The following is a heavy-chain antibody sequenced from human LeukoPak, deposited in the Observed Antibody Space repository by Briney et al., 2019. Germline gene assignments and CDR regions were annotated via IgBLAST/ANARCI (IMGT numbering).Heavy chain of an antibody. V-gene: IGHV1-2*02. CDR2: INPNSGGT. CDR1: GYTFTSYY. Sequence: GASVKVSCKASGYTFTSYYMHWVRQAPGQGLEWMGWINPNSGGTNYAQKFQGRVTMTRDTSITTAYMELSRLRSDDTAVYYCARTDIVVVPSAKGFDYWGQGTLVTVSS. J-gene: IGHJ4*02. D-gene: IGHD2-2*01. CDR3: ARTDIVVVPSAKGFDY.